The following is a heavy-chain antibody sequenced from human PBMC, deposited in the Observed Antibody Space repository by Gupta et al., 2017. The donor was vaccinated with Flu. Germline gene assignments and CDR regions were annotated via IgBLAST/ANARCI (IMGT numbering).Heavy chain of an antibody. Sequence: SYWMSWVRQAPGKGLEWVANIKQDGSEKYYVDSVKGRFTISRDNAKNSLYLQMNSLRAEDTAVYYCARGRGRYSYGFIGYWGQGTLVTVSS. J-gene: IGHJ4*02. V-gene: IGHV3-7*01. D-gene: IGHD5-18*01. CDR1: SYW. CDR2: IKQDGSEK. CDR3: ARGRGRYSYGFIGY.